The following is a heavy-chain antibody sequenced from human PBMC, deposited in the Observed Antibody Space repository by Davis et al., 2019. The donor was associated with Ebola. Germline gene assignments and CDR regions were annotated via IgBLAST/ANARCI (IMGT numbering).Heavy chain of an antibody. J-gene: IGHJ6*02. Sequence: ASVKVSCKASGYSSSDYYMHWVQGAPGKGLEWVGLVDPKTGRTVYAENFQDRVTISADKSTDTVYMELSSLRYEDTAVYYCATLDILTAYIPYAMDVWGQGTPVTVSS. CDR2: VDPKTGRT. CDR3: ATLDILTAYIPYAMDV. V-gene: IGHV1-69-2*01. CDR1: GYSSSDYY. D-gene: IGHD3-9*01.